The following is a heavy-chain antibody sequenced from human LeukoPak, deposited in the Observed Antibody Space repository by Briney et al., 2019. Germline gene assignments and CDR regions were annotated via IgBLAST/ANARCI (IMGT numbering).Heavy chain of an antibody. D-gene: IGHD2-15*01. CDR2: ISSSGGST. V-gene: IGHV3-23*01. Sequence: GGSLRLSCAASGFTFNSYAMSWVRQAPGKGLEWVSGISSSGGSTYYADSVKGRFTISRDNSKNTLHLQMNSLRAEDTAVYYCVKTLDIVVVVATPTYFDYWGQGTLVTVSS. CDR3: VKTLDIVVVVATPTYFDY. CDR1: GFTFNSYA. J-gene: IGHJ4*02.